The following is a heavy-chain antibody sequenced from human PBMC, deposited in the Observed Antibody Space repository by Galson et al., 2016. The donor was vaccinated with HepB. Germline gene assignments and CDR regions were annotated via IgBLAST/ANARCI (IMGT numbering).Heavy chain of an antibody. Sequence: SLRLSCAASGFTFRGSSMNWVRQAPGKGLEWISHITSDSSTRYYADSVKGRFTISRDNAKNSLDLKMNSLGAEDTAVYYCARGRDYAFDIWGQGTMVTVSS. V-gene: IGHV3-48*01. CDR3: ARGRDYAFDI. D-gene: IGHD3-10*01. CDR2: ITSDSSTR. CDR1: GFTFRGSS. J-gene: IGHJ3*02.